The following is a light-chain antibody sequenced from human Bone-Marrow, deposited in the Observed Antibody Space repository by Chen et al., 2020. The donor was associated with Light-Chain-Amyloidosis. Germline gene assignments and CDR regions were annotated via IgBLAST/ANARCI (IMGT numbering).Light chain of an antibody. V-gene: IGLV3-25*03. CDR1: ALPKQY. Sequence: SYELTQPPSVSVSPGQTARVTCSGDALPKQYAYWYQQRPGQAPVLVIYQDTERPSGIPERFSGSSSGTTVTLTINGVQAEDEADYYCQSADSSGTYWVFGGGTELTVL. CDR3: QSADSSGTYWV. CDR2: QDT. J-gene: IGLJ3*02.